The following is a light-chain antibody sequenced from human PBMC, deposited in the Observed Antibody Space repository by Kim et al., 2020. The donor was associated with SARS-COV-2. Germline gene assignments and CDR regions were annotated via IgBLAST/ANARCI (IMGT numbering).Light chain of an antibody. J-gene: IGLJ2*01. CDR2: YND. CDR3: SSWDDSLNAVV. CDR1: STNSGSNT. V-gene: IGLV1-44*01. Sequence: GQEVTMSCSGSSTNSGSNTVNWYQQLPGTAPKLLIYYNDQRPSGVPDRFSGSKSGTSASLAISGLQSEDEADYYCSSWDDSLNAVVFGGGTQLTVL.